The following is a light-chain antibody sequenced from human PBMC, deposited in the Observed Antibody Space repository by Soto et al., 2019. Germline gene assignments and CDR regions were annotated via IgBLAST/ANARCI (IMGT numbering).Light chain of an antibody. CDR2: AAS. V-gene: IGKV1-17*03. J-gene: IGKJ1*01. CDR3: QHYNSYSEA. CDR1: QGISNY. Sequence: DIQMTHYLSAVCASVGDGVTITCRASQGISNYLDWFQQKPGKVPKRVIYAASSLQSGVPSRFSGSGYGTEFTLTIGSLQPDDFATYYCQHYNSYSEAFGQGTKV.